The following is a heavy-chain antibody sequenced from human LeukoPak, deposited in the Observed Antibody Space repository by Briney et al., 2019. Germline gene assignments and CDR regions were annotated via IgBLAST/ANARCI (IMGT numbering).Heavy chain of an antibody. CDR2: IIPIFGTA. Sequence: ASVKVSCKASGYTFTGYYMHWVRQAPGQGLEWMGGIIPIFGTANYAQKFQGSVTITTDESTSTAYMELSSLRSEDTAVYYCARGYYDSSGYYYPDYWGQGTLVTVSS. J-gene: IGHJ4*02. CDR1: GYTFTGYY. V-gene: IGHV1-69*05. D-gene: IGHD3-22*01. CDR3: ARGYYDSSGYYYPDY.